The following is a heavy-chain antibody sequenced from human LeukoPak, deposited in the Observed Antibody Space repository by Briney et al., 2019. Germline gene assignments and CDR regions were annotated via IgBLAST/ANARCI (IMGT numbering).Heavy chain of an antibody. CDR3: ARYTAMVFDP. D-gene: IGHD5-18*01. CDR2: IYYSGST. J-gene: IGHJ5*02. Sequence: PSETLSLTCTVSGGSISCYYWSWIRQPPGKGLEWIGYIYYSGSTNYNPSLKSRVTISVDTSKNQFSLKLSSVTAADTAVYYCARYTAMVFDPWGQGTLVTVSS. V-gene: IGHV4-59*01. CDR1: GGSISCYY.